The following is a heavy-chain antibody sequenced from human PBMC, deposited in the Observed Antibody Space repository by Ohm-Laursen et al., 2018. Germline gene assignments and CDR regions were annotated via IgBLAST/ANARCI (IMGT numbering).Heavy chain of an antibody. Sequence: SLRLSCAAPGFTFSNAWMSWVRQAPGKGLEWVGRIKRKADGETTDYAAPVKDRLTISRDDSKTTLYLQMNSLKTEDTAVYYCATGLPADDAFNIWGQGTMVTASS. CDR1: GFTFSNAW. V-gene: IGHV3-15*01. CDR2: IKRKADGETT. J-gene: IGHJ3*02. CDR3: ATGLPADDAFNI.